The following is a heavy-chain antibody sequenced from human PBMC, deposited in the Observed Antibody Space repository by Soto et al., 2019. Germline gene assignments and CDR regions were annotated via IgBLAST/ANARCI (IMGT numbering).Heavy chain of an antibody. CDR3: AKVKGIAVAGTVSDHEGFDS. CDR1: GFTFSSYA. V-gene: IGHV3-23*01. CDR2: ISGSGGST. J-gene: IGHJ4*02. Sequence: EVQLLASGGGLVQPGGSLRLSCAASGFTFSSYAMSWVRQPPGKGLEWVSAISGSGGSTYYADSVKGRFTISRDNSKNTLYLQMIRLRAEDTAVYYCAKVKGIAVAGTVSDHEGFDSWGQGTLVTVSS. D-gene: IGHD6-19*01.